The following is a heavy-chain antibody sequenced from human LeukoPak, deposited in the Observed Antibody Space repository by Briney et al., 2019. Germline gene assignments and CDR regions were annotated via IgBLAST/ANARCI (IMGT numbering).Heavy chain of an antibody. CDR3: ARDLETGGLYYDFWSGYYTDDY. D-gene: IGHD3-3*01. J-gene: IGHJ4*02. Sequence: ASVKVSCKASGDTFTNYGVTWVRQAPGQGLEWMGWINTYNGYTNYAQKLQGRVSMTTDTSTSTAYMELRSLRSDDTAVYYCARDLETGGLYYDFWSGYYTDDYWGQGTLVTVSS. V-gene: IGHV1-18*01. CDR2: INTYNGYT. CDR1: GDTFTNYG.